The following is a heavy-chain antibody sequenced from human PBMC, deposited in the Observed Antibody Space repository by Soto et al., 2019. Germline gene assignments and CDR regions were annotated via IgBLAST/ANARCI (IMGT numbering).Heavy chain of an antibody. D-gene: IGHD1-20*01. CDR3: ARDRVTGTTSGWFDP. V-gene: IGHV3-30*03. J-gene: IGHJ5*02. CDR1: GFTFSNHG. CDR2: TSYDGTTK. Sequence: TVGSLRLSWAAFGFTFSNHGMHWVRQAQDKGLEWVAVTSYDGTTKYYADSVKGRFTISRDNSRNTLFLEMNSLRGEDTAIFYCARDRVTGTTSGWFDPWGKGTLVPVSP.